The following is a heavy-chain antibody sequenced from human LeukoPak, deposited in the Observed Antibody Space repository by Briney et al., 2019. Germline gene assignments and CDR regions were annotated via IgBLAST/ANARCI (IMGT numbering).Heavy chain of an antibody. CDR2: INLKSGGI. J-gene: IGHJ4*02. CDR1: GYTFIDYW. Sequence: ASVTVSFKASGYTFIDYWMHWVRQAPGQGLEWMGRINLKSGGINYAQKFEGRVTMTRDTSISTAYLDLSRLRFDDTAVYYCARDREGGVGTIDCWGQGTLVTVSS. V-gene: IGHV1-2*06. D-gene: IGHD3-3*01. CDR3: ARDREGGVGTIDC.